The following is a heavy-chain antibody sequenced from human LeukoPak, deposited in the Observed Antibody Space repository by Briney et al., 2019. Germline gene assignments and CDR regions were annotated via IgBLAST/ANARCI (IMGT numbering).Heavy chain of an antibody. D-gene: IGHD6-6*01. J-gene: IGHJ6*02. CDR3: TTDSSSNYYYYGMDV. CDR2: IKSKTDGGTT. Sequence: GGSLRLSCAASGFTFSNAWMNWVRQAPGKGLEWVGRIKSKTDGGTTDYAAPVKGRFTISRDDSKNTLYLQMNSLKTEDTAVYYCTTDSSSNYYYYGMDVWGQGTTVTVS. V-gene: IGHV3-15*07. CDR1: GFTFSNAW.